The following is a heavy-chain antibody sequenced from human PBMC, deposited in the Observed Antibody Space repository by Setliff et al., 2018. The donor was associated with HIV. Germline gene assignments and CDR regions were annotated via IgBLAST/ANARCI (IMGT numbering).Heavy chain of an antibody. V-gene: IGHV1-18*01. D-gene: IGHD3-3*01. CDR3: ARHPMSPFLEWSFDS. J-gene: IGHJ4*02. CDR1: GYTFDDYG. CDR2: ISASKGDT. Sequence: ASVKVSCKSYGYTFDDYGISWVRQAPGQGLEWLGWISASKGDTKYAQKFQGRVTMTTDTSTTTGYLELRTLSSDDTAVYYCARHPMSPFLEWSFDSWGLGTLVTVSS.